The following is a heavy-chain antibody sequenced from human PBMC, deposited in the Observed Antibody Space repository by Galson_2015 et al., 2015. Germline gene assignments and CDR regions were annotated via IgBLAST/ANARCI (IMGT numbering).Heavy chain of an antibody. Sequence: QSGAEVKKPGESLRISCKGSGFSFTSYWISWVRQMPGKGLEWMGRIDPSDSYTNYSPSFQGHVTISADKSISTAYLQWSSLKSSDTAIYYCARHGGFVSAPPPRDVRGQGTTVTV. CDR3: ARHGGFVSAPPPRDV. CDR2: IDPSDSYT. V-gene: IGHV5-10-1*01. CDR1: GFSFTSYW. J-gene: IGHJ6*02. D-gene: IGHD3-16*01.